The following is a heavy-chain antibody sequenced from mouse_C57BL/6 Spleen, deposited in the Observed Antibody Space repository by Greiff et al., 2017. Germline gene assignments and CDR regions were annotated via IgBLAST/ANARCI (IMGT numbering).Heavy chain of an antibody. D-gene: IGHD1-1*01. J-gene: IGHJ2*01. CDR1: GYTFTSYW. Sequence: VQLQQPGAELVRPGSSVKLSCKASGYTFTSYWMHWVKQRPIQGLEWIGNIDPSDSEPHYNQKFKDKATLTVDKSSSTAYMQLSSLTSEDSAVYYCARRDYYGSAFDYWGQGTTLTVSS. CDR2: IDPSDSEP. V-gene: IGHV1-52*01. CDR3: ARRDYYGSAFDY.